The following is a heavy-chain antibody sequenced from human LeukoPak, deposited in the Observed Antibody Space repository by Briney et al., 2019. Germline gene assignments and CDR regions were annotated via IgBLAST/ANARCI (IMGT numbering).Heavy chain of an antibody. Sequence: SESLSLTCSVSGGSITSYYWSWFRQPPGKGLEWIGYIFLVGITNYSPSLKGRVTILVDTSKNGLSLRLTSVTAADTGVYYCARHRAYSSLSSCDYWGQGTLVRVST. CDR1: GGSITSYY. J-gene: IGHJ4*02. CDR2: IFLVGIT. V-gene: IGHV4-59*08. CDR3: ARHRAYSSLSSCDY. D-gene: IGHD6-6*01.